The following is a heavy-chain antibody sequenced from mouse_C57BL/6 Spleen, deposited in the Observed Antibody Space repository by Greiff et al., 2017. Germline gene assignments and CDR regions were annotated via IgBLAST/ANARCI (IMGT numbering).Heavy chain of an antibody. V-gene: IGHV1-69*02. D-gene: IGHD6-1*01. CDR3: ARLSSTCSREEEFDY. CDR1: GFTFTSYW. CDR2: INPGGSYT. J-gene: IGHJ2*01. Sequence: QVQLKQSGAELVKPGASVKLSCKASGFTFTSYWMHWVNQRPGQGLEWIGYINPGGSYTYYNQKVKGQATLTGDKASSTAYMPLSSLKSEDSADYYWARLSSTCSREEEFDYWGQGTTVTVSS.